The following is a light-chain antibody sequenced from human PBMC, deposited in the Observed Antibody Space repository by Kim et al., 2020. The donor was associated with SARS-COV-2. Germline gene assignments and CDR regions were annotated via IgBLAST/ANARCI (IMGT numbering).Light chain of an antibody. CDR3: QKDSSGPPT. Sequence: ASVGDRVTNTCRARQGISNYLAWYQQKPGKVPYLLIYTASTLHSGVPSPFSGSGSGTDFTLTISSLQAEDVATYYCQKDSSGPPTFGGGTKVEIK. CDR1: QGISNY. V-gene: IGKV1-27*01. J-gene: IGKJ4*01. CDR2: TAS.